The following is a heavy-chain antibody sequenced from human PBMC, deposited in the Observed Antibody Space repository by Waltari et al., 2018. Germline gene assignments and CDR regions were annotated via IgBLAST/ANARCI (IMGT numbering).Heavy chain of an antibody. Sequence: EVQLVESGGGLVQPGGSLRLSCAASGFTFSSYWMHWVRQAPGKGLVWVSRINSNGGSTSYADSVKGRFTISRDNAKNTLYLQMNSLRAEDTAVYYCARGPRGWELNPFVFLNYWGQGTLVTVSS. V-gene: IGHV3-74*01. CDR1: GFTFSSYW. CDR3: ARGPRGWELNPFVFLNY. CDR2: INSNGGST. D-gene: IGHD1-26*01. J-gene: IGHJ4*02.